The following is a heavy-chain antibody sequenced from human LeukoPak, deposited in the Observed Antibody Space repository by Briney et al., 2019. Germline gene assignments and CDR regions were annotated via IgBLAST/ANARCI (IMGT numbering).Heavy chain of an antibody. V-gene: IGHV3-23*01. Sequence: PGGSLRLSCAASGFTFSIYAMIWVRQAPGKGLQWVSSITSSGDGTYYADSVKGRFTISRDNSENMLYLQMNSLRVEDTAVYFCAKDRPNYYGSNGHYYRRDGDYWGQGTLVTVSS. CDR3: AKDRPNYYGSNGHYYRRDGDY. CDR2: ITSSGDGT. CDR1: GFTFSIYA. D-gene: IGHD3-22*01. J-gene: IGHJ4*02.